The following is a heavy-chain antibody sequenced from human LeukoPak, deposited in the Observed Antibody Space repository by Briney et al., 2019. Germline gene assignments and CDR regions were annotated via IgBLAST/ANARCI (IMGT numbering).Heavy chain of an antibody. CDR2: ISYDGSNK. V-gene: IGHV3-30*03. CDR1: GFTFSSYG. J-gene: IGHJ4*02. CDR3: AGDRATSYFDY. Sequence: GRSLRLSCAASGFTFSSYGMHWVRQAPGKGLEWVAVISYDGSNKYYTDSVKGRSTISRDNSKNTLYLQMNSLRAEDTAVYYCAGDRATSYFDYWGQGALVTISS. D-gene: IGHD1-26*01.